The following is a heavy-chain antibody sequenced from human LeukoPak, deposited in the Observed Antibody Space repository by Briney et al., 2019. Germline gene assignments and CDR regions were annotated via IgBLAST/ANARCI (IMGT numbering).Heavy chain of an antibody. CDR2: INSDGSST. V-gene: IGHV3-74*01. CDR1: GFTFSSYW. Sequence: PGGSLRLSCAASGFTFSSYWMHWVRQAPGKGLVWVSRINSDGSSTSYADSVKGRFTISRDNSKNTLYLQMNSLRAEDTAVYYCARSGRQQLMDVWGQGTTVTVS. D-gene: IGHD6-13*01. CDR3: ARSGRQQLMDV. J-gene: IGHJ6*02.